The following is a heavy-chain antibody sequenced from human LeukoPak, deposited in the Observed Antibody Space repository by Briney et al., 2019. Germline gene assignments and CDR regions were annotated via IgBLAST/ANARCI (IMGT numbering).Heavy chain of an antibody. Sequence: GESLKISCKGSGYSFTTYWISWVRQMPGKGLEWMGRIDPSDSYTNYSPSFQGHVTISADKSISTAYLQWSSLQASDTAMYYCARRHCSGDSCYSGAFDIWGQGTMVTVSS. CDR3: ARRHCSGDSCYSGAFDI. V-gene: IGHV5-10-1*01. CDR1: GYSFTTYW. CDR2: IDPSDSYT. D-gene: IGHD2-15*01. J-gene: IGHJ3*02.